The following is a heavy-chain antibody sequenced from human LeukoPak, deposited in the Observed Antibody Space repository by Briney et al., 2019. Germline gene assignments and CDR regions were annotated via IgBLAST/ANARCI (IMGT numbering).Heavy chain of an antibody. CDR1: GFTFSSYS. CDR3: ARDHVDTAMVPDY. D-gene: IGHD5-18*01. V-gene: IGHV3-21*01. Sequence: PGGSLRLSCAASGFTFSSYSMNWVRQAPGKGLEWVSSISSSSSYIYYADSVKGRFTISRDNAKNSLYLQMNSLRAEDTAVYYCARDHVDTAMVPDYWGQGTLVTVSS. CDR2: ISSSSSYI. J-gene: IGHJ4*02.